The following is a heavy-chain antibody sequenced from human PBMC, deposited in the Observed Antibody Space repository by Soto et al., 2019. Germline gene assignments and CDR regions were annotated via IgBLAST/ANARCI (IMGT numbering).Heavy chain of an antibody. D-gene: IGHD4-4*01. J-gene: IGHJ6*02. CDR1: GYSFTTYW. Sequence: LKICCKASGYSFTTYWIAWVRQMPGKGLEWMGIINPGDSDIRYSPSFQGQVTISADNSISTAYLQWSSLKASDTAMYYCARHEQFYYYYYGMDVWGQGTAVTVSS. CDR2: INPGDSDI. V-gene: IGHV5-51*01. CDR3: ARHEQFYYYYYGMDV.